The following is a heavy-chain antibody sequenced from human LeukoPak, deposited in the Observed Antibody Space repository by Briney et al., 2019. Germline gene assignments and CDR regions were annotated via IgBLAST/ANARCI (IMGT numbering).Heavy chain of an antibody. CDR3: ARDYYDILTGHRFDP. CDR1: GGTFSSYA. J-gene: IGHJ5*02. CDR2: IIPILGIA. D-gene: IGHD3-9*01. V-gene: IGHV1-69*04. Sequence: SVKVSCKASGGTFSSYAISWVRQAPGQGLEWMGRIIPILGIANYAQKFQGRVTITADESTSTAYMELSSLRSEDTAVYYCARDYYDILTGHRFDPWGQGTLVTVSS.